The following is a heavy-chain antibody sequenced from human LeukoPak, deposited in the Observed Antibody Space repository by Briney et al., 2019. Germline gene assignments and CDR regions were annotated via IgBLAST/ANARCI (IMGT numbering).Heavy chain of an antibody. V-gene: IGHV1-69*04. CDR3: ARDGGYGDYAVGY. CDR1: GGTFSSYA. D-gene: IGHD4-17*01. Sequence: SVKVSCKASGGTFSSYAISWVRQAPGQGLEWMGRIIPILGIANYAQKFQGRVTITADKSTSTAYMELSSLRSEDTAVYYCARDGGYGDYAVGYWGQGTLVTASS. J-gene: IGHJ4*02. CDR2: IIPILGIA.